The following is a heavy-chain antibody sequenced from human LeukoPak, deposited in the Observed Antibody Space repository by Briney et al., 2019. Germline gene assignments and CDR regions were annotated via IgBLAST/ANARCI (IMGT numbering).Heavy chain of an antibody. CDR3: ARTAYYDILTGPWGAFDI. CDR2: IIPIFGTA. Sequence: SVKVSCKASGGTFSSYAISWVRQAPGQGLEWMGRIIPIFGTANYAQKFQGRVTITTDESTSTAYMELSSLRSEDTAVHYCARTAYYDILTGPWGAFDIWGQGTMVTVSS. D-gene: IGHD3-9*01. J-gene: IGHJ3*02. CDR1: GGTFSSYA. V-gene: IGHV1-69*05.